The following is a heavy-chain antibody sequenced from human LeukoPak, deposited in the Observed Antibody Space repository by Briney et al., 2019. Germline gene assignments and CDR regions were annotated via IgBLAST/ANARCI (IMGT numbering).Heavy chain of an antibody. V-gene: IGHV4-34*01. CDR3: ARGVTMIVVVIHDWYFDL. CDR1: GGSFSGHY. J-gene: IGHJ2*01. D-gene: IGHD3-22*01. CDR2: INHSGST. Sequence: SETLSLTCAVFGGSFSGHYWSWIRQPPGKGLEWIAEINHSGSTTYKSSLKTRVTISVDTSKNQLSLRLSSLTAADTAVYYCARGVTMIVVVIHDWYFDLWGRGTLVTVSS.